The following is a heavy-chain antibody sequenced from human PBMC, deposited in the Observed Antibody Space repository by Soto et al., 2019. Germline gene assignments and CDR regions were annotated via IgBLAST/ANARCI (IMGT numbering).Heavy chain of an antibody. Sequence: PSQTLSLTCAISGDSVSSNSAAWNWIRQSPSRGLEWLGRTYYRSKWYNDYAVSVKSRITINPDTSKNQFSLQLNSVTPEDTAVYYCARVSITIFGVVIIGYGMDVWGQGTTVTVSS. CDR2: TYYRSKWYN. D-gene: IGHD3-3*01. J-gene: IGHJ6*02. CDR1: GDSVSSNSAA. V-gene: IGHV6-1*01. CDR3: ARVSITIFGVVIIGYGMDV.